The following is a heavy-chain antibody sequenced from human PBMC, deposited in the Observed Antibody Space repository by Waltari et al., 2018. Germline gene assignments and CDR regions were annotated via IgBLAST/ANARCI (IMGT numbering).Heavy chain of an antibody. CDR3: ARGNYYYGMDV. Sequence: QVQLQESGPGLVKPSETLSLTCTVSGGSISSHYWSWIRQPPGKGLEWIGYIYYSGSTNYNPSLKSRVTISVDTSKNQFSLKLSTVTAADTAVYYCARGNYYYGMDVWGQGTTVTVSS. CDR2: IYYSGST. CDR1: GGSISSHY. V-gene: IGHV4-59*11. J-gene: IGHJ6*02.